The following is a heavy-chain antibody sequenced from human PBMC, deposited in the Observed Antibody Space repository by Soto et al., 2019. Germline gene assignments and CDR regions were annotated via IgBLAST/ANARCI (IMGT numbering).Heavy chain of an antibody. Sequence: EVQLLESGGGLVQPGGSLRLSCAASGITFSSYAMNWVRQALGKGLEWVSSISGSGGITHYADSVKGRFTISRDNSKNTLYLQMNTLRAEDTAIYYCVKAVATTFGWFDPWGQGTLVTVSS. CDR2: ISGSGGIT. CDR3: VKAVATTFGWFDP. J-gene: IGHJ5*02. D-gene: IGHD2-15*01. CDR1: GITFSSYA. V-gene: IGHV3-23*01.